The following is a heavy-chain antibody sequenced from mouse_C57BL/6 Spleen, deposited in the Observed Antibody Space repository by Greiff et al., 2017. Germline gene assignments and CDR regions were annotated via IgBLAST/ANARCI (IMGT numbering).Heavy chain of an antibody. CDR2: INPSSGYT. V-gene: IGHV1-7*01. D-gene: IGHD2-12*01. J-gene: IGHJ2*01. Sequence: VQLQQSGAELAKPGASVKLSCKASGYTFTSYWMHWVKQRPGQGLEWIGYINPSSGYTTYNQKFKAKATLTADKSSSTAYMQLSSLTYEDSAVYCCARLVSKTGDFGCWGQTATLTV. CDR3: ARLVSKTGDFGC. CDR1: GYTFTSYW.